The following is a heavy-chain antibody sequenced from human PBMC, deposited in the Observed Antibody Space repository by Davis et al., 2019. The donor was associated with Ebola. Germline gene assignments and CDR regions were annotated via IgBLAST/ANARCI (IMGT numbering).Heavy chain of an antibody. CDR1: GGSVSSGAYY. D-gene: IGHD6-19*01. V-gene: IGHV3-53*01. CDR3: ARADSQWLLPHDWFDP. CDR2: VIAGGST. Sequence: PSETLSPTCTVSGGSVSSGAYYWSWVRQAPGKGLEWVSGVIAGGSTLYADSVRGRFTISRDTSNNTLFLQMNSLRAEDTAVYYCARADSQWLLPHDWFDPWGQGTLVTVSS. J-gene: IGHJ5*02.